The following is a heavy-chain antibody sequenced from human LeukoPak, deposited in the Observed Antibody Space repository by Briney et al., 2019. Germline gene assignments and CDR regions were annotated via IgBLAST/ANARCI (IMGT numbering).Heavy chain of an antibody. D-gene: IGHD3-10*01. CDR3: ARETYYYGSGSYYIDY. CDR1: GFTFSSYG. CDR2: IRYDGSNK. Sequence: PGGSLRLSCAASGFTFSSYGMHWVRQAPGKGLEWVAFIRYDGSNKYYADSVKGRFTISRDNSKNTLYLQMNSLRAEDTAVYYCARETYYYGSGSYYIDYWGQGTLVTVSS. V-gene: IGHV3-30*02. J-gene: IGHJ4*02.